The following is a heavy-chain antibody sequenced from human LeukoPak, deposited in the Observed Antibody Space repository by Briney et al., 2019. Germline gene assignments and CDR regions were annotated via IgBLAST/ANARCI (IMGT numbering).Heavy chain of an antibody. D-gene: IGHD2-15*01. Sequence: GGSLRLSCAGSGFTFSSYAMSWVRQAPGKGLEWVSAISGSGGSTYYADSVKGRFTISRDNSKNTLYLQMNSLRAEDTAVYYCAKDAGYYCSGGSCYRPWFDPWGQGTLVTVSS. V-gene: IGHV3-23*01. CDR1: GFTFSSYA. CDR2: ISGSGGST. CDR3: AKDAGYYCSGGSCYRPWFDP. J-gene: IGHJ5*02.